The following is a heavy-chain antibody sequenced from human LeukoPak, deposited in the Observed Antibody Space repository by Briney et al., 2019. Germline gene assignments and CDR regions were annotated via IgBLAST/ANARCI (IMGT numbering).Heavy chain of an antibody. CDR2: INHSGST. CDR3: ARKRGYDFWSGYRFDY. Sequence: SETLSLTCAVYGGSFSGYYWSWIRQPPGKGLEWIGEINHSGSTNYYPSLKSRVTISVDTSKNQFSLKLSSVTAADTAVYYCARKRGYDFWSGYRFDYWGQGTLVTVSS. J-gene: IGHJ4*02. CDR1: GGSFSGYY. V-gene: IGHV4-34*01. D-gene: IGHD3-3*01.